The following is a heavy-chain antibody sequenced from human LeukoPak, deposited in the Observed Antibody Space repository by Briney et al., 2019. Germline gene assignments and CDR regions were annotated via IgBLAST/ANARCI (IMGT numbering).Heavy chain of an antibody. CDR2: IYYSGST. CDR3: ARSKDILTGYCFDY. V-gene: IGHV4-59*01. Sequence: SETLSLTCTVSGGSISSYYWSWIRQPPGKGLEWIGYIYYSGSTNYNPSLKSRVTISVDTFKKQFSLKLSSVTAADTAVYYCARSKDILTGYCFDYWGQGTLVTVSS. J-gene: IGHJ4*02. D-gene: IGHD3-9*01. CDR1: GGSISSYY.